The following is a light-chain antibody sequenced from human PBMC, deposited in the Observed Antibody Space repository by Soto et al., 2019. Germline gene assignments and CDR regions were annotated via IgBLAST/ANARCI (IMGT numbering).Light chain of an antibody. Sequence: DIQMTQSPSSLSASVGDRVTITCRASQTISTYLNWYQQKPGKAPKLLIYAASTLQSGVPSRFSGSGSGTDFTLTINSLQPEDFAAYYCQQSSSVPRTFGQGTKLEIK. J-gene: IGKJ2*01. V-gene: IGKV1-39*01. CDR2: AAS. CDR3: QQSSSVPRT. CDR1: QTISTY.